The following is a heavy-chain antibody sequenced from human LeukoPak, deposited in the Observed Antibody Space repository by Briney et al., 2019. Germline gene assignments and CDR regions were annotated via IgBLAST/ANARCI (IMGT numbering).Heavy chain of an antibody. CDR2: ISGGGGST. Sequence: GGSLRLSCAASGFTFSSYAMSWVRQAPGKGLEWVSAISGGGGSTYYADSVKGRSTISRDNSKNTLYPQMNSLRAEETAVYYCAKDGSSFVWWGQGTLVTVSS. CDR3: AKDGSSFVW. V-gene: IGHV3-23*01. J-gene: IGHJ4*02. CDR1: GFTFSSYA. D-gene: IGHD6-13*01.